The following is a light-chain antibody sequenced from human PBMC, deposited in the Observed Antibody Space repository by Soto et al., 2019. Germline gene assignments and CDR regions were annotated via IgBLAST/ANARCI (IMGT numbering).Light chain of an antibody. J-gene: IGKJ2*01. CDR1: QSISSS. Sequence: DIQMTQSPSTLSASVGERVTITCRASQSISSSLAWYQQKPGKAPNLLIYKASSLQSGVTSRFSGSGSGTEFTLTISSLQPDDLATYYFQQGANYPYTFGQGTKLEI. CDR2: KAS. CDR3: QQGANYPYT. V-gene: IGKV1-5*03.